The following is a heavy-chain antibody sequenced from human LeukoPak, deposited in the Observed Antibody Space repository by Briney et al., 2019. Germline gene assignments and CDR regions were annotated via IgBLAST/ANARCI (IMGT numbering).Heavy chain of an antibody. J-gene: IGHJ4*02. CDR1: GFTFDDYA. V-gene: IGHV3-9*01. D-gene: IGHD2-2*01. CDR3: ARDDAFGDFDY. CDR2: ISGNSGRI. Sequence: GGSLRLSCAASGFTFDDYAMHWVRQAPGKGLEWVSGISGNSGRIGYADSVKGRFTISRDNAKNSLYLQMNSLRAEDTAVYYCARDDAFGDFDYWGQGTLVTVSS.